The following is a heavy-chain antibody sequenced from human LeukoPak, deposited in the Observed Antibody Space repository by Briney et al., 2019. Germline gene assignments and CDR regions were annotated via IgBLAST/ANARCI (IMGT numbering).Heavy chain of an antibody. J-gene: IGHJ4*02. Sequence: ASVKVSCKASGYTFTSYDINWVRQATGQGLEWMGWMNPNSGNTGYAQKFQGRVTITRNTSISTAYMELSSLRSEDTAVYYCATIPGAYSSTPFDYWGQGTLVTVSS. D-gene: IGHD6-13*01. V-gene: IGHV1-8*03. CDR1: GYTFTSYD. CDR3: ATIPGAYSSTPFDY. CDR2: MNPNSGNT.